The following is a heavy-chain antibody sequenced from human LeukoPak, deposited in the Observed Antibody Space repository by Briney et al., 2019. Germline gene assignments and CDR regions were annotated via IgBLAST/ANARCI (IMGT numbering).Heavy chain of an antibody. Sequence: SETLSLTCAVYGGSFSGYHWTWIRQSPGKGLEWIGGINPSGSTYYNPSLKSRLTISVDASKHQFSLKLGSVTAADTAVYYCARGRHDITMIVVVMTSVSYYLDVWGKGTTVTVS. CDR2: INPSGST. V-gene: IGHV4-34*01. D-gene: IGHD3-22*01. CDR3: ARGRHDITMIVVVMTSVSYYLDV. CDR1: GGSFSGYH. J-gene: IGHJ6*03.